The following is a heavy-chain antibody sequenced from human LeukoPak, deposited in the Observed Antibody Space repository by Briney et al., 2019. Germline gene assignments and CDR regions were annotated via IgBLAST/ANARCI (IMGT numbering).Heavy chain of an antibody. CDR3: ARAPGSGYYSYWYFDL. CDR1: GGSISSCY. V-gene: IGHV4-59*01. D-gene: IGHD3-22*01. J-gene: IGHJ2*01. CDR2: IYYSGST. Sequence: RTSETLSLTCTVSGGSISSCYWSWIRQSPGKGLEWIGHIYYSGSTNYSPSLKSRVTISVDTSKNHFSLKLSSVTAADTAVYYCARAPGSGYYSYWYFDLWGRGTLVTVSS.